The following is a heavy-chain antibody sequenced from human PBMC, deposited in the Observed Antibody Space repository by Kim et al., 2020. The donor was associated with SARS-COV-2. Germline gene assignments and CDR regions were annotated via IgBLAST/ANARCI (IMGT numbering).Heavy chain of an antibody. V-gene: IGHV4-34*01. Sequence: SETLSLTCAVYGGSFGGYYWSWIRQPPGKGLEWIGEINHSGSTNYNPSLKSRVTISVDTSKNQFSLKLSSVTAADTAVYYCARTWGPRWIQLPYRYYFDYWGQGTLVTVSS. CDR2: INHSGST. CDR3: ARTWGPRWIQLPYRYYFDY. D-gene: IGHD5-18*01. J-gene: IGHJ4*02. CDR1: GGSFGGYY.